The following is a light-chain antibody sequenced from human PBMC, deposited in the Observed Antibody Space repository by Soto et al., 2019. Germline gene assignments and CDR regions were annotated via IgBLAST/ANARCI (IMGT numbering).Light chain of an antibody. CDR2: AAS. J-gene: IGKJ1*01. V-gene: IGKV1-27*01. Sequence: DFRMTQSPFSLSASVGDRVTITCRASRGISNHLAWYQQKPGKVPKLLIYAASALQSGVPPRFSGSGSGTDFTLSISSLQPEDVATYYCQQYNSYSPTFGQGTKVDIK. CDR1: RGISNH. CDR3: QQYNSYSPT.